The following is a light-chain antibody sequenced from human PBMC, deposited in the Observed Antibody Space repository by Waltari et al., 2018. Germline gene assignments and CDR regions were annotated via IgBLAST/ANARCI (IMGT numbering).Light chain of an antibody. CDR2: DVS. CDR3: SADTSSSTVV. V-gene: IGLV2-14*03. CDR1: SSDVGGYNY. Sequence: QSALTQPASVSGSPGQSITISCTGTSSDVGGYNYVSWYQQHPGNAPKRLIYDVSNWPSGVSNRVSGSKSGNTASLTISGLQAEDEAEYYCSADTSSSTVVFGGGTKLTVL. J-gene: IGLJ2*01.